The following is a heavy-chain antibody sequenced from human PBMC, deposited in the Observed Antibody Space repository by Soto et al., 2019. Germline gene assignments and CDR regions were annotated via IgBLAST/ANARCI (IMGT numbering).Heavy chain of an antibody. CDR2: ISSISSTT. Sequence: EVQLVESGGGLVQPGGSLRLSCAASGFTFSSYSMNWVRQAPGKGLEWVSYISSISSTTHYADSVKGRFTISRDNAKNSPHLQMNILRDEDTAVYYCARDLGATVTRWGQGTLVTVSS. CDR1: GFTFSSYS. D-gene: IGHD4-17*01. CDR3: ARDLGATVTR. J-gene: IGHJ4*02. V-gene: IGHV3-48*02.